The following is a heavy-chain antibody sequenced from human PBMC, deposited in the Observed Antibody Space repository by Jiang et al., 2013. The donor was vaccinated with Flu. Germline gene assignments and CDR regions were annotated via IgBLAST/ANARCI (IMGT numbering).Heavy chain of an antibody. CDR2: IYPGDSDT. V-gene: IGHV5-51*01. CDR3: ARHGDSGSYYMYVDY. D-gene: IGHD1-26*01. J-gene: IGHJ4*02. Sequence: IYPGDSDTRYSPSFQGQVTISADKSISTAYLQWSSLKASDTAMYYCARHGDSGSYYMYVDYWGQGTLVTVSS.